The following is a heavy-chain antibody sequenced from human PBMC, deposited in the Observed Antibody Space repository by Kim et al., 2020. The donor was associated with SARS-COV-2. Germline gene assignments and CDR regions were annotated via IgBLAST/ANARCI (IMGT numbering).Heavy chain of an antibody. Sequence: NYDQKPQGRVTMTTDPSTSTAYMELRSLRSDDTAVYYCSRRDGYNLGFDYWGQGTLVTVSS. D-gene: IGHD5-12*01. J-gene: IGHJ4*02. CDR3: SRRDGYNLGFDY. V-gene: IGHV1-18*01.